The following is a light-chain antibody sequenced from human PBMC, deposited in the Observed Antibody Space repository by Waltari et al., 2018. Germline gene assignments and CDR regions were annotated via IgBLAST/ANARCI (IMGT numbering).Light chain of an antibody. CDR3: QQYNTYSTWA. CDR1: QSIAIW. CDR2: KAA. Sequence: DIQMTQSPSTLSASVGDRVTITCRASQSIAIWLAWYQQKPGKAPKLRISKAANLESGVPSRVSGSGSGTEFTLTISSLQPDDFAAYYCQQYNTYSTWAFGQGTKVEIK. J-gene: IGKJ1*01. V-gene: IGKV1-5*03.